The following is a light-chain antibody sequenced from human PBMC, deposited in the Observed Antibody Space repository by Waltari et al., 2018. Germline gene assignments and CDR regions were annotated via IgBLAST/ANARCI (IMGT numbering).Light chain of an antibody. Sequence: EIVMTQSPATLSLSPGERATLSCSASQSLSNKLAWYQQKPGQAPRLLIYSTSNRATGIPDRFSGSGSGTEVTLTISSLEPEDVAVYYCQQNSDWPRTFGKGTNVEIK. CDR2: STS. J-gene: IGKJ1*01. CDR1: QSLSNK. V-gene: IGKV3D-15*01. CDR3: QQNSDWPRT.